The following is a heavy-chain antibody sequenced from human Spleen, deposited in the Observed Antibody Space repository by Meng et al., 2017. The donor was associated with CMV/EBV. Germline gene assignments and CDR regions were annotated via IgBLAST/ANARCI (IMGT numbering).Heavy chain of an antibody. CDR3: ARLGSSWQFDY. V-gene: IGHV3-23*01. CDR2: ISGSGGST. CDR1: GFPFSSYA. Sequence: GGSLRLSCAASGFPFSSYAMNWVRQAPGKGLQWVSAISGSGGSTYYADSVQGRFTISRDNSKNTLYLQMNSLRAEDTAVYYCARLGSSWQFDYWGQGTLVTVSS. J-gene: IGHJ4*02. D-gene: IGHD6-13*01.